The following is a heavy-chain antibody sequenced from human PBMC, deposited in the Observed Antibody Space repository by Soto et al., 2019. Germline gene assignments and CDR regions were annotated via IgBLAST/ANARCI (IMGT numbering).Heavy chain of an antibody. CDR3: ASQILGVDY. Sequence: LSQTLSLTCAVSGYSISSGYYWGWIRHPPGKGLEWIGSIYHSGSTYYNPSLKSRVTISVDTSKNQFSLKLSSVTAADTAVYYCASQILGVDYWGQGTLVTVSS. CDR2: IYHSGST. V-gene: IGHV4-38-2*01. J-gene: IGHJ4*02. D-gene: IGHD3-10*01. CDR1: GYSISSGYY.